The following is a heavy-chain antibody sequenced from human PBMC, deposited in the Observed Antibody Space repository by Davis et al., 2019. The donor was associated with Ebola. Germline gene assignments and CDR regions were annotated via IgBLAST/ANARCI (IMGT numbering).Heavy chain of an antibody. Sequence: GESLKISCAASGFTFNNAWMSWVRQAPGKGLEWVGHIKTKTDGGTTDYAAPVKGRFAMSRDDSKNTLYLQMNSLKIEDTAVYYCTTLSTVTTTYFDLWGRGTLVTVSS. CDR1: GFTFNNAW. V-gene: IGHV3-15*01. CDR2: IKTKTDGGTT. D-gene: IGHD4-17*01. CDR3: TTLSTVTTTYFDL. J-gene: IGHJ2*01.